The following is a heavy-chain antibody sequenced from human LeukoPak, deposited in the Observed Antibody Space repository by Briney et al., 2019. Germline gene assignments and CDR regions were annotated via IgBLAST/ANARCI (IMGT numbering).Heavy chain of an antibody. J-gene: IGHJ4*02. CDR1: GFTFSSYA. CDR3: AKALLGYCSGGSCSLFDY. Sequence: PGGSLRLSCAASGFTFSSYAMSWVRQAPGKGLEWVSAISGSGGGTYYADSVKGRFTISRDNSKNTLYLQMNSLRAEDTAVYYCAKALLGYCSGGSCSLFDYWGQGTLVTVSS. CDR2: ISGSGGGT. D-gene: IGHD2-15*01. V-gene: IGHV3-23*01.